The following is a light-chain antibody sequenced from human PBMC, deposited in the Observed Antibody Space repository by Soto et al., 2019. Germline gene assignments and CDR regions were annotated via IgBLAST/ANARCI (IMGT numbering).Light chain of an antibody. CDR1: QSVSSSY. V-gene: IGKV3-20*01. CDR2: GAS. J-gene: IGKJ5*01. CDR3: QQYDDSIT. Sequence: EIVLTQSPDTLSLSPGESATLSCRASQSVSSSYLAWYQQKPGGAPRLLVYGASNRATGIPDRFSGSGSGTDFTLTISRLEPEDFAVFYCQQYDDSITFGQGTRLEIE.